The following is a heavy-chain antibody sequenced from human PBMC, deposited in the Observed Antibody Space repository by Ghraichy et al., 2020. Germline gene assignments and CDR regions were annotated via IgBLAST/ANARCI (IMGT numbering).Heavy chain of an antibody. CDR1: GFPFNSYT. D-gene: IGHD6-19*01. CDR3: ARGRSSGWYRTTFFDS. V-gene: IGHV3-64*01. CDR2: ISGNGGST. Sequence: LSLTCAASGFPFNSYTIHWVRQAPGQGLEYVAAISGNGGSTYYANSVKGRFTISRDNSKNTLYLQMGSLRIDDMALYYCARGRSSGWYRTTFFDSWGQGTLVTVSS. J-gene: IGHJ4*02.